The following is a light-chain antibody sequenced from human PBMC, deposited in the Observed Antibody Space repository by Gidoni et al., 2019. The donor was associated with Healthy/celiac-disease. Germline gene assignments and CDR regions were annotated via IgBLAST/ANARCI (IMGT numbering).Light chain of an antibody. Sequence: DIQMTPSPSSLSASVGDRVTTTCRASQGISTYLAWYQQKPGKVPKLLIYDASTLQSGVPSRFSGSGSGTDFSLTISSLQPEDVATYYCQKYNSAPPWTFGQGTKVEIK. V-gene: IGKV1-27*01. CDR2: DAS. J-gene: IGKJ1*01. CDR1: QGISTY. CDR3: QKYNSAPPWT.